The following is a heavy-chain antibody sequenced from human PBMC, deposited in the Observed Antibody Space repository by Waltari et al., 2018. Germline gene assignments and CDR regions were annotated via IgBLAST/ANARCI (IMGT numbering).Heavy chain of an antibody. D-gene: IGHD6-19*01. CDR3: VRSASGWWGAYFDY. CDR2: ISYDGSNK. J-gene: IGHJ4*02. CDR1: GFTFSSYA. Sequence: QVQLVESGGGVVQPGRSLRLSCAASGFTFSSYAMHWVRQAPGKGLEWVAVISYDGSNKYYADSVKGRFTISRDNSKNTLYLQMNSLRAEDTAVYYCVRSASGWWGAYFDYWGQGTLVTVSS. V-gene: IGHV3-30-3*01.